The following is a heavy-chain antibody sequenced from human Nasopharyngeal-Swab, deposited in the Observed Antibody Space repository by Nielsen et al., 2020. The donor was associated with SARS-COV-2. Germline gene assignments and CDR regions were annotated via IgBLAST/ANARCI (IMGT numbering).Heavy chain of an antibody. Sequence: RQAPGKGLEGIGEINHSGSTNYNPSLKRRVTISVDTAKNQFSLKLSSVTAADTAVYYCARGIRPGPRATRGRYFDYWGQGTLVTVSS. CDR2: INHSGST. V-gene: IGHV4-34*01. J-gene: IGHJ4*02. D-gene: IGHD1-26*01. CDR3: ARGIRPGPRATRGRYFDY.